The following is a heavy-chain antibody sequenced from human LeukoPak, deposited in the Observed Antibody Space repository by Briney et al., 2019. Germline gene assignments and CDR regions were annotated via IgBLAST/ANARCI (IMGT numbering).Heavy chain of an antibody. D-gene: IGHD3-3*01. Sequence: PGGSLRLSCAASGFSFSYFWMSWVRQAPGKGLEWVANIKQDGSEKYYVDSVKGRFTISRDNAKKSLYLQMNSLRAEDTAAYYCARDAEVGTLFGVLSRYNWFDPWGQGALVTVSS. CDR1: GFSFSYFW. CDR3: ARDAEVGTLFGVLSRYNWFDP. V-gene: IGHV3-7*01. CDR2: IKQDGSEK. J-gene: IGHJ5*02.